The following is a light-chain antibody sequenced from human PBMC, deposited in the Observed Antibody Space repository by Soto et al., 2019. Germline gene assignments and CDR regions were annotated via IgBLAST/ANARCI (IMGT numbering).Light chain of an antibody. Sequence: EIVMTQSPATLSVSPGERATLSCRASQSVSSNLAWYQQKPGQAPRLLIYGASTRATGISARFSGSGSGTEFTLNISSLQSEDFAVYYCQQYNNGPLTFGGGTKVEIK. CDR3: QQYNNGPLT. V-gene: IGKV3-15*01. CDR1: QSVSSN. J-gene: IGKJ4*01. CDR2: GAS.